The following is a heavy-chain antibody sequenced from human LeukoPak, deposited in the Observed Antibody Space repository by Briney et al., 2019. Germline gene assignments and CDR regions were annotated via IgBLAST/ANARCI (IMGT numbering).Heavy chain of an antibody. J-gene: IGHJ4*02. D-gene: IGHD3-10*01. CDR2: ISSSSSYI. CDR3: AKDFTYYYGSGSLDY. CDR1: GFTFSSYS. Sequence: PGGSLRLSCAASGFTFSSYSMNWVRQAPGKGLEWVSSISSSSSYIYYADSVKGRFTISRDNAKNSLYLQMNSLRAEDTALYYCAKDFTYYYGSGSLDYWGQGTLVTVSS. V-gene: IGHV3-21*04.